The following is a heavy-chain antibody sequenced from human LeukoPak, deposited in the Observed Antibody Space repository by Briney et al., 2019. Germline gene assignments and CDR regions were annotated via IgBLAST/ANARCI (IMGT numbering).Heavy chain of an antibody. CDR1: GGSIGDWY. V-gene: IGHV4-59*08. J-gene: IGHJ4*02. Sequence: SETLSLTCSVSGGSIGDWYWSWIRQPPGKGLEWIGYVYYTGKTNYSPSLQSRVPISVDTSMKQFSLKLSSVTAADTAVYYCARQTRQLADFPYGAQEPLVPVSS. CDR2: VYYTGKT. CDR3: ARQTRQLADFPY. D-gene: IGHD6-13*01.